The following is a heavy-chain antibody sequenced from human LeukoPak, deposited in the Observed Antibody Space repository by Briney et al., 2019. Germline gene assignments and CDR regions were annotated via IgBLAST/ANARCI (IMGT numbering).Heavy chain of an antibody. V-gene: IGHV3-23*01. J-gene: IGHJ6*03. CDR3: AKDRSNAYDYYYMDV. CDR2: ITGGGRTI. D-gene: IGHD2-21*01. CDR1: GFKFSNYA. Sequence: GSLRLSCAGSGFKFSNYAMSWVRHVPGKGLEWLSAITGGGRTIRYADSVKGRFTISRDNSKNTLYLQMNGLRVEDTAIYYCAKDRSNAYDYYYMDVWGKGTTVTVSS.